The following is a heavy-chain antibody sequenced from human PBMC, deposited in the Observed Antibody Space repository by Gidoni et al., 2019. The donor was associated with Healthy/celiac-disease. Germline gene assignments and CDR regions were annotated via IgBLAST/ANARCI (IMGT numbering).Heavy chain of an antibody. CDR1: GFTFSSYA. CDR3: ARDRRRSVVIIQEGPNWFDP. V-gene: IGHV3-30-3*01. J-gene: IGHJ5*02. CDR2: ISYDGSNK. Sequence: QVQLVESGGGVVQPGRSLRLSCAASGFTFSSYAMRWVRQAPGKGLEWVAVISYDGSNKYYADSVKGRFTISRDNSKNTLYLQMNSLRAEDTAVYYCARDRRRSVVIIQEGPNWFDPWGQGTLVTVSS. D-gene: IGHD3-3*01.